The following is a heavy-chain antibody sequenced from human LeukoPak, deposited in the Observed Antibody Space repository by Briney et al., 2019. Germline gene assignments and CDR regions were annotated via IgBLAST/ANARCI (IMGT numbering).Heavy chain of an antibody. Sequence: RPGGSLRLSRADPGFTFDDHGMSWVRHAPGKGLEWVSGKWDGGRTGYAESVKGRFTISRDNAKNSVYLQMNSLRAEDTALYYCARGSGSSWYFYFDYWGQGTLVTVSS. D-gene: IGHD6-13*01. CDR3: ARGSGSSWYFYFDY. CDR2: KWDGGRT. J-gene: IGHJ4*02. V-gene: IGHV3-20*04. CDR1: GFTFDDHG.